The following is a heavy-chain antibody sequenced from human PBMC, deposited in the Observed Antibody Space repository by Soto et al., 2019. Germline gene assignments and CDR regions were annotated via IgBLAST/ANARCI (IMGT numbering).Heavy chain of an antibody. J-gene: IGHJ4*02. D-gene: IGHD3-16*02. Sequence: SVKVSCKASGGTFSSYAISWVRQAPGQGLEWMGGIIPIFGTANYAQKFQGRVTITADESTSTAYMELSSLRSEDTAVYYCARGSYVWGSYRYTRGYYFDYWGQGTLVTVSS. V-gene: IGHV1-69*13. CDR3: ARGSYVWGSYRYTRGYYFDY. CDR2: IIPIFGTA. CDR1: GGTFSSYA.